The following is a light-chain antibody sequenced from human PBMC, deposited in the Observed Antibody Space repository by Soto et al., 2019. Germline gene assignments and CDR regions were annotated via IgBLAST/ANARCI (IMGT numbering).Light chain of an antibody. V-gene: IGKV3-15*01. CDR3: QQHSNWPLT. CDR2: DVS. J-gene: IGKJ4*01. CDR1: QSVNTN. Sequence: EIVMTQSSGTLSVSPGERVTLSCRASQSVNTNLAWYQQKPGQAPRLLIYDVSTRATGIPARFSGSGSGTEFTLTISSLQSEDSAVYYCQQHSNWPLTFGGGTKVELK.